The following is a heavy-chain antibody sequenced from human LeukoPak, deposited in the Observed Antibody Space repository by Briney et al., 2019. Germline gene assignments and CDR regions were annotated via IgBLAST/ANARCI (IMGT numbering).Heavy chain of an antibody. CDR2: ILNDGSQE. J-gene: IGHJ3*02. CDR3: ARDDALGDNALDI. D-gene: IGHD3-16*01. Sequence: PGRSLRLSCAASGFTFSSYGMHWVRQVPGKGLEWVAVILNDGSQERYADSVKGRFTISRDNSKNTLFLQMNSLRAEDTAVYYCARDDALGDNALDIWGQGTMVTVSS. CDR1: GFTFSSYG. V-gene: IGHV3-33*01.